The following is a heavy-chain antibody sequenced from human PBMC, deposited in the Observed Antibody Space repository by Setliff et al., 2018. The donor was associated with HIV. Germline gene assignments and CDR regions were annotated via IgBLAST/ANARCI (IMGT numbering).Heavy chain of an antibody. CDR3: ASGNHNAYEI. V-gene: IGHV4-59*11. CDR1: GGSISSHY. Sequence: LSLTCTVSGGSISSHYWGWLRQPPGKGLEWIGSISYTGGTNHNPSLQSRVTMSIDTSKDQFSLKLSSVTAADTAVYYCASGNHNAYEIWGQGTMVTVSS. J-gene: IGHJ3*02. CDR2: ISYTGGT.